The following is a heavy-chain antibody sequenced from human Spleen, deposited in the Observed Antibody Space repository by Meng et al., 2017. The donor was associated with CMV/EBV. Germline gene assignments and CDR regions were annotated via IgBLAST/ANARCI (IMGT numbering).Heavy chain of an antibody. Sequence: ETLSLTCAASGFTFSSYWMSWVRQAPGKGLEWVANIKQDGSEKYYADSVKGRFTISRDNAKNSLYLQMNSLRAEDTAVYYCARVDSSVPFDYWGQGTLVTVSS. J-gene: IGHJ4*02. V-gene: IGHV3-7*04. CDR1: GFTFSSYW. CDR3: ARVDSSVPFDY. D-gene: IGHD6-19*01. CDR2: IKQDGSEK.